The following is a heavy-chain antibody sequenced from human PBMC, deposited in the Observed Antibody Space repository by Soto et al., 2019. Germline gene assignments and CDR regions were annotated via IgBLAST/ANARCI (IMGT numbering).Heavy chain of an antibody. CDR1: GGSISSGGYY. D-gene: IGHD2-8*01. V-gene: IGHV4-31*03. CDR3: ARHDGARATYYFDY. Sequence: SETLSLTCTVSGGSISSGGYYWSWTRQHPGKGLEWIGYIYYSGSTYYNPSLKSRVTISVDTSKNQFSLKLSSVTAADTAVYYCARHDGARATYYFDYWGQGTLVTVSS. CDR2: IYYSGST. J-gene: IGHJ4*02.